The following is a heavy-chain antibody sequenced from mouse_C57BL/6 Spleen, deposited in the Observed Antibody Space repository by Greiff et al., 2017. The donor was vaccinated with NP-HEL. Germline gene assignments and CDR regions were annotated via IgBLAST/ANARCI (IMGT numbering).Heavy chain of an antibody. CDR1: GFTFSSYA. J-gene: IGHJ2*01. D-gene: IGHD1-1*01. V-gene: IGHV5-9-1*02. CDR3: TRDNGPPSYAFDY. Sequence: EVMLVESGEGLVKPGGSLKLSCAASGFTFSSYAMSWVRQTPEKRLEWVAYISSGGDYIYYADTVKGRFTISRDNARNTLYLQMSSLKSEDTAMYYCTRDNGPPSYAFDYWGQGTTLTVSS. CDR2: ISSGGDYI.